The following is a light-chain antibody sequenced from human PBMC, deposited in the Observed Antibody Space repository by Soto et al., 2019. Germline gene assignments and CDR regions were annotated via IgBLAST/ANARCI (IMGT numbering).Light chain of an antibody. CDR2: QVT. V-gene: IGLV2-14*01. CDR1: SSDLAIYNY. J-gene: IGLJ1*01. Sequence: QSVLTQPASVSGSPGQSITISCTVTSSDLAIYNYVSWYQQQPGKAPKLMIYQVTNRPSGVSNRFSGSRSGNTASLTISGPQAEDEADYYCSSHTDSSNYVFGTGTKVTVL. CDR3: SSHTDSSNYV.